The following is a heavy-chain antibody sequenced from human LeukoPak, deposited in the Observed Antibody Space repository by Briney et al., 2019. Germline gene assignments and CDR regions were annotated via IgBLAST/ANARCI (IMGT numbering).Heavy chain of an antibody. V-gene: IGHV4-39*01. CDR1: GGSLSSTSYY. J-gene: IGHJ4*02. D-gene: IGHD3-9*01. CDR3: ARLSKGRYFDYIFDY. CDR2: VYYSGST. Sequence: SETLSLTCTVSGGSLSSTSYYWGWIRQPPGKGLEWIGNVYYSGSTYYNPSLKSRVTMSVDTSKNQFSLKMSSATVADMAVYYCARLSKGRYFDYIFDYWGQGSLVSVSS.